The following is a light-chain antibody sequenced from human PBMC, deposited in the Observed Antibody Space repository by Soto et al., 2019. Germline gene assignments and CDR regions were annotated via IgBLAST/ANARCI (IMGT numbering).Light chain of an antibody. V-gene: IGLV2-23*01. J-gene: IGLJ3*02. CDR1: SSDAGNYNF. Sequence: QSVLTQPASVSGSPGQSITISCTGTSSDAGNYNFVSWYQQHPGKAPKVIIYEDSKRPSGVSNRISGSKSGNTASLTISGLQAEDEADYYCCSYAGSSTSWVFGGGTKLTVL. CDR3: CSYAGSSTSWV. CDR2: EDS.